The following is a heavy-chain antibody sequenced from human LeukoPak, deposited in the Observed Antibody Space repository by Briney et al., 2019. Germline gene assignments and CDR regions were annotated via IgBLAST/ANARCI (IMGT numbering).Heavy chain of an antibody. Sequence: PGGSLRLSCAASGFMFSSYWMSWVRQTPGKGLVWVSRISSDGSTTHYADSVKGRFTISRDNAKNSLDLQMNSLRVEDTAVYYCARDKLRGDSWFDPWGQGTLVTVSS. CDR3: ARDKLRGDSWFDP. CDR2: ISSDGSTT. D-gene: IGHD3-10*01. V-gene: IGHV3-74*01. J-gene: IGHJ5*02. CDR1: GFMFSSYW.